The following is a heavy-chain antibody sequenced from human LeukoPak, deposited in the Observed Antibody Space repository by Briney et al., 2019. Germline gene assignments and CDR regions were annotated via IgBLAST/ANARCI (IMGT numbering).Heavy chain of an antibody. CDR3: ARDATVRSWFFDL. CDR2: IYYSGST. V-gene: IGHV4-31*03. D-gene: IGHD4-17*01. CDR1: GGSISSGDYY. Sequence: SETLSLTCTVSGGSISSGDYYWSWIRQHPGEGLEWIGYIYYSGSTYYNPSLKSRVTISVDKSKNQFSLKLNFVTAADTAVYYCARDATVRSWFFDLWGRGILVTVSS. J-gene: IGHJ2*01.